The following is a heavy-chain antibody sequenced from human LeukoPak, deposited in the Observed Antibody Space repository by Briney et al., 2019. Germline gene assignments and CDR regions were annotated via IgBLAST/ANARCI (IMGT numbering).Heavy chain of an antibody. CDR2: INPNSGGT. CDR1: GYTFTGYY. Sequence: SVKVSCKASGYTFTGYYMHWVRQAPGQGVEWMGWINPNSGGTNYAQKFQGRVTMTRDTSISTAYMELSRLRSDDTAVYYCARETTYYYDSSGYSHSSDYWGQGTLVTVSS. V-gene: IGHV1-2*02. J-gene: IGHJ4*02. CDR3: ARETTYYYDSSGYSHSSDY. D-gene: IGHD3-22*01.